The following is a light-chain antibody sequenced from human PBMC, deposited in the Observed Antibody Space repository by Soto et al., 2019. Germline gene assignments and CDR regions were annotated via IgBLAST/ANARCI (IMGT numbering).Light chain of an antibody. J-gene: IGKJ4*01. Sequence: DIQMTQSPSTLSASVGDRVTITCRASESISSWLAWYQQKPGKAPKLLIYKASSLESGVPSRFTGSGSGTEFTLTIGSLQPEDFATYHCQQYSRFSLTFGGGTKVESK. V-gene: IGKV1-5*03. CDR2: KAS. CDR3: QQYSRFSLT. CDR1: ESISSW.